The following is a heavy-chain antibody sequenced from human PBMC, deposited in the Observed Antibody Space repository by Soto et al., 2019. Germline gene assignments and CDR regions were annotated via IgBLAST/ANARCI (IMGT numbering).Heavy chain of an antibody. D-gene: IGHD3-9*01. CDR3: ARALRSVLRYFARLSASEGFDY. CDR2: IYPGDSDT. V-gene: IGHV5-51*03. Sequence: EVQLVQSGAEVKKPGESLKISCKGSGYSFTSYWIGWVRQMPGKGLEWMGIIYPGDSDTRYSPSFQGHVTISADKSISTAYLQWSSLKASDTAMYYCARALRSVLRYFARLSASEGFDYWGQGPLVTVSS. CDR1: GYSFTSYW. J-gene: IGHJ4*02.